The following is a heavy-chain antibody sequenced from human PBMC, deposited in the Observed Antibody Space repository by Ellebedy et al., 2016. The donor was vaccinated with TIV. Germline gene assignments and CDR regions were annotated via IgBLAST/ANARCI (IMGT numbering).Heavy chain of an antibody. Sequence: PGGSLRLSCAASGFTFTDYYMTWIRQAPGKGLEWVSYLLSSSGYTNYADSVRGRFTISRDNAKTSLYLQMSSLRVEDTAVYFCARDLNSGSYYDQDDYWGQGTLVTVSS. CDR1: GFTFTDYY. CDR2: LLSSSGYT. CDR3: ARDLNSGSYYDQDDY. J-gene: IGHJ4*02. D-gene: IGHD1-26*01. V-gene: IGHV3-11*06.